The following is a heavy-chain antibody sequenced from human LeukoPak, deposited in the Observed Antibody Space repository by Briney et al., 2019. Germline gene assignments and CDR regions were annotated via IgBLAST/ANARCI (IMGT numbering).Heavy chain of an antibody. D-gene: IGHD3-22*01. CDR1: GSSLSTSGRW. CDR2: IDWDDDK. V-gene: IGHV2-70*11. CDR3: ARIGTMTLGASVWAFDV. J-gene: IGHJ3*01. Sequence: SGPTLVTPTQPLTLTWTFSGSSLSTSGRWVVWIRQPPGKALEGLARIDWDDDKYYSTSLTTRLTIFKDTSKNHVVLTLTNMDPVDTATYYCARIGTMTLGASVWAFDVWGQGTVVTVSS.